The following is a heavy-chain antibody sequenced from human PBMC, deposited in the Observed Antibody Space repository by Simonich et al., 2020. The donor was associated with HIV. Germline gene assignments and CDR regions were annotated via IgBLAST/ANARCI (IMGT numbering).Heavy chain of an antibody. CDR2: IYPGDSDT. CDR3: ARRPMVVKAYYFDY. J-gene: IGHJ4*02. V-gene: IGHV5-51*01. Sequence: EVQLVQSGAEVKKPGESLKISCQGSGYSFTSYWIGWVRQMPGKGLEWMGIIYPGDSDTRDSPSFQGQVTISADKASSTAYRQWSSLKASDTAMYYCARRPMVVKAYYFDYWGQGTLVTVSS. D-gene: IGHD2-15*01. CDR1: GYSFTSYW.